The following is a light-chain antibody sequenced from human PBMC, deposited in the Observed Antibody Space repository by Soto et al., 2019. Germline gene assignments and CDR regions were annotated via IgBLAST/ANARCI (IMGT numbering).Light chain of an antibody. V-gene: IGKV1-5*03. J-gene: IGKJ1*01. Sequence: IQLTQSPATLSPLAGDTVTITCRASQSISSWLAWYQQKPGKAPKLLIYKASTLKSGVPSRFSGSGSGTEFTLTISSLQPDDFATYYCQHYNSYSEAFGQGTKVDIK. CDR2: KAS. CDR1: QSISSW. CDR3: QHYNSYSEA.